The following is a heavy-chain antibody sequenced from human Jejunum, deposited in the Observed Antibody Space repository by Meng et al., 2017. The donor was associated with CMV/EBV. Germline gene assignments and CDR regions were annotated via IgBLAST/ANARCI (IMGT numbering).Heavy chain of an antibody. CDR3: TTDPFSGAWSQEGY. D-gene: IGHD6-19*01. CDR2: IKSKSDGGTI. Sequence: SRFSFSSAWMRWVRQAPGKGLEWVGRIKSKSDGGTIDYAAPMKGRFFISRDDSKNTLSLQMNSLKIEDTAVYYCTTDPFSGAWSQEGYWGQGTLVTVSS. CDR1: RFSFSSAW. J-gene: IGHJ4*02. V-gene: IGHV3-15*01.